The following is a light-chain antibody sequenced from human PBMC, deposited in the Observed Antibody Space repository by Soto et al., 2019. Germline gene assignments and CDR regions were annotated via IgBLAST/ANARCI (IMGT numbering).Light chain of an antibody. J-gene: IGKJ4*01. CDR1: QTVSITY. V-gene: IGKV3-20*01. CDR3: QQANSFPLT. CDR2: GAS. Sequence: DIVLTKSSSTLSLTTEQDATLSYWVSQTVSITYLTWYQQTPGQAPRLLIFGASKRATGIPDRFSGSGSGRDFTLTISGLEPEDFATYYCQQANSFPLTFGGGTKVDIK.